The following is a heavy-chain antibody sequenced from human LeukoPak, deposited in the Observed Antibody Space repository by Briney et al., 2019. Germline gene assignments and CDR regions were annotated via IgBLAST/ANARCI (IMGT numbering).Heavy chain of an antibody. D-gene: IGHD5-18*01. CDR2: ITGSGAFT. V-gene: IGHV3-23*01. Sequence: QPGGSLRLSCAASGITFIKYSMTWVRQAPGKGLEWVSAITGSGAFTDYADSVKGRFTISRDNSKNTLYLQMNSLRAEDTAVYYCARSYSYGGIHYWGQGTLVTVSS. CDR1: GITFIKYS. J-gene: IGHJ4*02. CDR3: ARSYSYGGIHY.